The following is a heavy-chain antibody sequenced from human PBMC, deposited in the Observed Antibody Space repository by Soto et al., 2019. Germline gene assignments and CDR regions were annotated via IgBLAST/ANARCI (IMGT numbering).Heavy chain of an antibody. CDR2: INHSGSST. Sequence: GGSLRLSCAASGFTFSSYAMSWVRQAPGTGLEWVAGINHSGSSTYYADSVKGRFTISRDNSMNTLYLQMNSLRADDTAVYYCAKVPSRPYYFDYWGLGTLVTVSS. J-gene: IGHJ4*02. CDR1: GFTFSSYA. CDR3: AKVPSRPYYFDY. V-gene: IGHV3-23*01.